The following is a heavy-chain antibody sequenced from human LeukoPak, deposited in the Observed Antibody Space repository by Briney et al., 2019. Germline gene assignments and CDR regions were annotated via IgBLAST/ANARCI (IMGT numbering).Heavy chain of an antibody. CDR3: AKGRCSGASCFIDY. Sequence: GGSLRLSCAASGFTFSSYAMSWVRQAPGKGQEWVSAISGSGGSTSYADSVKGRFTISRGNSKSTLYLQMNSLRAEDTAVYYCAKGRCSGASCFIDYWGQGTLVTVSS. CDR2: ISGSGGST. D-gene: IGHD2-15*01. CDR1: GFTFSSYA. V-gene: IGHV3-23*01. J-gene: IGHJ4*02.